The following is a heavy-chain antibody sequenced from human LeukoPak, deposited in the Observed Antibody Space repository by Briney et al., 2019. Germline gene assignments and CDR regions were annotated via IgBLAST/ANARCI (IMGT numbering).Heavy chain of an antibody. D-gene: IGHD1-26*01. V-gene: IGHV3-23*01. CDR2: ISGSGGST. Sequence: PGGSLRLSCAASGFTFSSYAMSWVRQAPGKGPEWVSTISGSGGSTYYADSVKGRFTISRDNSKNTLYLQMNSLRAEDTAVYYCAKDSLGATDYFDYWGQGTLVTVSS. CDR1: GFTFSSYA. J-gene: IGHJ4*02. CDR3: AKDSLGATDYFDY.